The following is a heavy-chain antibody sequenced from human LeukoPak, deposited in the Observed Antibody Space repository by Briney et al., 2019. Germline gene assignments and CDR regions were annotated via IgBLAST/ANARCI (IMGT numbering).Heavy chain of an antibody. Sequence: SETLSLTCAVSGGSFTDYYWSWIPQPPGKGLEWIGEINHSGSANYNPSLKSRVTMSLDTYRNQFSLKLNSVTAADTAVYYCARITARPFDYWGQGTLVTVSS. J-gene: IGHJ4*02. V-gene: IGHV4-34*01. CDR1: GGSFTDYY. CDR3: ARITARPFDY. CDR2: INHSGSA. D-gene: IGHD6-6*01.